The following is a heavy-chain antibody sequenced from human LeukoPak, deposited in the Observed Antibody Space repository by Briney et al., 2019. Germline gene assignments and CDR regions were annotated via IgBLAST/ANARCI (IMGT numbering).Heavy chain of an antibody. J-gene: IGHJ3*01. CDR1: GFTFSSYS. V-gene: IGHV3-7*01. D-gene: IGHD1-14*01. CDR2: IKQDGSEK. Sequence: GGSLRLSCAASGFTFSSYSMNWVRQAPGKGLEWVANIKQDGSEKYYVDSVKGRFTISRDNAKNSLYLQMNSLTTDDTAIYYCARPHTTNWPNDAFDLWGQGTLVTVSS. CDR3: ARPHTTNWPNDAFDL.